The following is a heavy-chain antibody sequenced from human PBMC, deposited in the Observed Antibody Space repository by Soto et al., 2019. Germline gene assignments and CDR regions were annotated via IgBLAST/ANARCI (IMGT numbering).Heavy chain of an antibody. CDR3: ARDRIDTAMVRGEYYFDY. V-gene: IGHV3-33*01. Sequence: GSLRLSCAASGFTVSSYGRHWVRQAPGKGLEWVAVIWYDGSNKYYADSVKGRFTISRDNSKNTLYLQMNSLRAEDTAVYYCARDRIDTAMVRGEYYFDYWGQGTLVTVSS. D-gene: IGHD5-18*01. CDR2: IWYDGSNK. J-gene: IGHJ4*02. CDR1: GFTVSSYG.